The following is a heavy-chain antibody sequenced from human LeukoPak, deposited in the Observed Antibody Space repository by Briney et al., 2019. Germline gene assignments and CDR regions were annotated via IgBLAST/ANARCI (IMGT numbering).Heavy chain of an antibody. D-gene: IGHD2-15*01. CDR2: MYYSKNS. CDR1: GGSFSSSSYY. CDR3: ARAPDCSGGRCYSDSTFDI. Sequence: SETLSLTCTVSGGSFSSSSYYWGWIRQSPGKGLEWIATMYYSKNSYYNPSLESRVTISVDKSKKEFSLRLTSVTAADTAVYYCARAPDCSGGRCYSDSTFDIWGQGTMVSVSS. V-gene: IGHV4-39*01. J-gene: IGHJ3*02.